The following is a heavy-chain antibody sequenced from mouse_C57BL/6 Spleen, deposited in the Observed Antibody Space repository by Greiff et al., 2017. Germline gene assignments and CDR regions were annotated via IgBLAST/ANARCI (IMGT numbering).Heavy chain of an antibody. D-gene: IGHD1-3*01. CDR2: INPSDSYT. Sequence: QVQLQQPGAELVMPGASVKLSCKASGYTFTSYWMHWVKQRPGQGLEWIGEINPSDSYTNYNQKFKGKSTLTVDKSSSTAYMQLSSLTSEDCAVYYCARHSGFSDMDYRGQGTSVTVSS. CDR1: GYTFTSYW. CDR3: ARHSGFSDMDY. V-gene: IGHV1-69*01. J-gene: IGHJ4*01.